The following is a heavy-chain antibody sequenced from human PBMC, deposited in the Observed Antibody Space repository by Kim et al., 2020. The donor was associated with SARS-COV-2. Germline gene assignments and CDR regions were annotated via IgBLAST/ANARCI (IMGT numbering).Heavy chain of an antibody. D-gene: IGHD4-17*01. Sequence: SETLSLTCTVSGASITSSSFYWGWLRQAPGKGLEWIGSIDSRGSPYYNPSLKSRGTISVDTSKRHVSLKVQSVTAADTAVYYCARHAGGDYCNWFDPWGQGTLLTVSS. V-gene: IGHV4-39*01. CDR3: ARHAGGDYCNWFDP. CDR1: GASITSSSFY. J-gene: IGHJ5*02. CDR2: IDSRGSP.